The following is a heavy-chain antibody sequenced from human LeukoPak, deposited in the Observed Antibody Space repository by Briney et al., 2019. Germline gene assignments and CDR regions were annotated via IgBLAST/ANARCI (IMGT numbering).Heavy chain of an antibody. D-gene: IGHD3-22*01. CDR3: AKVPTPYYYDSSGPLFDY. V-gene: IGHV3-9*01. CDR2: ISWNSGSI. J-gene: IGHJ4*02. Sequence: GRSLRLSCAASGFTFDDYAMHWVRQAPGKGLEWVSGISWNSGSIGYADSVKGRFTISRDNAKNSPYLQMNSLRAEDTALYYCAKVPTPYYYDSSGPLFDYWGQGTLVTVSS. CDR1: GFTFDDYA.